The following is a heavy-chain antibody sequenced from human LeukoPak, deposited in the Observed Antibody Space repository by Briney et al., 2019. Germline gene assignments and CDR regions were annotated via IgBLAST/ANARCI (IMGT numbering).Heavy chain of an antibody. CDR2: ISAYNGNT. D-gene: IGHD4-23*01. CDR3: ARVPSRTGNYGGLDY. J-gene: IGHJ4*02. Sequence: ASVKVSCKASGYTFTSNGISWVRQASGQGLEWMGWISAYNGNTNFGQKFQGRVTMTTDTSTSTAYMELRSLRSDDTAVYYCARVPSRTGNYGGLDYWGQGTLVTVSS. V-gene: IGHV1-18*01. CDR1: GYTFTSNG.